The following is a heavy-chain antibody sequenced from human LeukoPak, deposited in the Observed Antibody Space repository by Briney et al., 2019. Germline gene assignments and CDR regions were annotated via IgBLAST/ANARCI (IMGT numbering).Heavy chain of an antibody. CDR3: ARTCSGSSCYPRGWLDP. V-gene: IGHV4-59*01. J-gene: IGHJ5*02. CDR2: IYYSGST. D-gene: IGHD2-15*01. Sequence: KPSETLSLTCTVSGDSINTYYWSWIRQPPGKGLEWIGHIYYSGSTYYNPSLKSRVTISVDTSKNQFSLKLNSVTAADTAVYYCARTCSGSSCYPRGWLDPWGQGALVTVSS. CDR1: GDSINTYY.